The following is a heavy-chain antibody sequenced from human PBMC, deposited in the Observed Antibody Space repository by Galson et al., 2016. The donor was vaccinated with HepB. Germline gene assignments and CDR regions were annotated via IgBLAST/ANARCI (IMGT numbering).Heavy chain of an antibody. CDR1: GFIFSTHD. CDR2: IETAGDT. V-gene: IGHV3-13*01. J-gene: IGHJ6*04. D-gene: IGHD2-2*01. Sequence: SLRLSCAASGFIFSTHDMHWVRQVTGKGLEWVSDIETAGDTYYADSVKGRFTISRENGKNSVYLQMNSLSAGDTAVYYCARGKSLWTMPWNYGLDVWGKGTTVTVSS. CDR3: ARGKSLWTMPWNYGLDV.